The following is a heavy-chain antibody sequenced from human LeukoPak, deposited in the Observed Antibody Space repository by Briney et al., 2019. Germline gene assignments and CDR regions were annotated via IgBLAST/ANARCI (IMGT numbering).Heavy chain of an antibody. CDR1: GGSFSGYY. V-gene: IGHV4-34*01. CDR2: INHSGST. Sequence: SETLSLTCAVYGGSFSGYYWSWIRQPPGKRLEWMGEINHSGSTNYNPSLKSRVTISVDTSKNQFSLKLSSVTAADTAVHYCARLETGADFDYWGQGTPFTVSS. J-gene: IGHJ4*01. D-gene: IGHD3-3*01. CDR3: ARLETGADFDY.